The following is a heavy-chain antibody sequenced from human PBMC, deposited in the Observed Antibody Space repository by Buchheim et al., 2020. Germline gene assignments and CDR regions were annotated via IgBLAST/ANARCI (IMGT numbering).Heavy chain of an antibody. Sequence: QVQLVQSGAEVKKPGSSVKVSCKASGGTFSSYTISWVRQAPGQGLEWMGRIIPILGIANYAQKFQGRVTITADKSTSTAYMELSSLRSEDTAMYYCAREGVVDIVATIGILDYWGQGTL. D-gene: IGHD5-12*01. CDR3: AREGVVDIVATIGILDY. J-gene: IGHJ4*02. CDR2: IIPILGIA. V-gene: IGHV1-69*08. CDR1: GGTFSSYT.